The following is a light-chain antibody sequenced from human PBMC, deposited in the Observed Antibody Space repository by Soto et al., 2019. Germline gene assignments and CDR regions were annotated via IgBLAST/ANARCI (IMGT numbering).Light chain of an antibody. Sequence: EIVMTQSPATLSVSPGERATLSCRASQSVSSSLAWYQQKPGQAPRLLIYRASIRATGIPARFSGSGSGTECTLTISSLQSEDFAVYYCQQYNNWPPRYTFGQGTKLEIK. J-gene: IGKJ2*01. V-gene: IGKV3-15*01. CDR2: RAS. CDR3: QQYNNWPPRYT. CDR1: QSVSSS.